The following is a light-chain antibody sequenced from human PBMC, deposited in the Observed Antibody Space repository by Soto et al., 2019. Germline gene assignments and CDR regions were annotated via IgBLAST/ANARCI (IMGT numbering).Light chain of an antibody. V-gene: IGLV1-51*01. CDR1: SSNIGNNY. Sequence: QSVLTQPPSLSAAPGQTVTISCSGGSSNIGNNYVSWYQQVAGTTPKLLIFDNNKRPSGIPDRFSGSKSGTSATLGIAGLQTVDAADYYCATWDSSLSAWLFGGGTQLTVL. J-gene: IGLJ3*02. CDR3: ATWDSSLSAWL. CDR2: DNN.